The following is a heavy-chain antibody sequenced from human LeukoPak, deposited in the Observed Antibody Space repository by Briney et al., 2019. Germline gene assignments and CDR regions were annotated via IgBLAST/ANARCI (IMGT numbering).Heavy chain of an antibody. J-gene: IGHJ4*02. CDR1: GFTFSSYA. CDR3: AKGTLPYYYGSGSYMDY. V-gene: IGHV3-23*01. CDR2: ISGSGGST. Sequence: PGGSLRLSCAASGFTFSSYAMSWVRQAPGKVLEWVSAISGSGGSTYYADSVKGRFTISRDNSKNTLYLQMNSLRAEDTAVYYCAKGTLPYYYGSGSYMDYWGQGTLVTVSS. D-gene: IGHD3-10*01.